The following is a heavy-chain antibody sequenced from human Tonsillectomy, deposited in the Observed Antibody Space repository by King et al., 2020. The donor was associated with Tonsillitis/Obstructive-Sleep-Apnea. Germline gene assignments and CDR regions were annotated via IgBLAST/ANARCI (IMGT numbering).Heavy chain of an antibody. CDR1: GGTFSSYA. CDR2: IIPIFGTA. Sequence: VQLVESGAEVKKPGSSVKVSCKASGGTFSSYAISWVRQAPGQGLEWMGGIIPIFGTANYAQKFQGRVTLTADESTSTAYMELSSLRSEDTAVYYRAREGDGDYLHDAFDIWGQGTMVTVSS. J-gene: IGHJ3*02. CDR3: AREGDGDYLHDAFDI. V-gene: IGHV1-69*01. D-gene: IGHD4-17*01.